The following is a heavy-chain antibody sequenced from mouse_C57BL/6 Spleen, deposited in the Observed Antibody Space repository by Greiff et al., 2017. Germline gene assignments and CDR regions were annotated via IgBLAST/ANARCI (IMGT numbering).Heavy chain of an antibody. CDR1: GYTFTSYW. CDR3: ATVTTVFDV. V-gene: IGHV1-59*01. Sequence: QVQLQQPGAELVRPGTSVKLSCKASGYTFTSYWMHWVKQRPGQGLEWIGVIDPSDSYTNYNQKFKGKATLTVDTSSSTAYMQLSSLTSEDSAVYYCATVTTVFDVWGTGTTVTVSS. CDR2: IDPSDSYT. D-gene: IGHD1-1*01. J-gene: IGHJ1*03.